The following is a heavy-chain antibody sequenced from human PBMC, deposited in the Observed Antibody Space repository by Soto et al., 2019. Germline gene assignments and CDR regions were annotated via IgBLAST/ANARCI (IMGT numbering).Heavy chain of an antibody. J-gene: IGHJ4*02. D-gene: IGHD1-1*01. CDR1: GYTLTSFY. CDR3: ARSPRTTGTTPYYFDS. Sequence: ASVKVSCKASGYTLTSFYMHWMRQAPGQGLEWMGVIDPSAGSTTYAQKFKGRVRMTRDTFTSTVFMELSSLRSEDTAVYYCARSPRTTGTTPYYFDSWGQRTLVAFSS. V-gene: IGHV1-46*01. CDR2: IDPSAGST.